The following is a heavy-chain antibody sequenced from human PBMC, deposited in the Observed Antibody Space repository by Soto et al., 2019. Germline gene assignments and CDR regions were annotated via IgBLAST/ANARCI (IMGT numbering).Heavy chain of an antibody. Sequence: QVQLVQSGAEVKKPGASVKVSCKASGYTFTSYGISWVRQAPGQGLEWMGWISAYNGNTNYAQKLQGRVTMTTGTSTSTAYMELRSLRSDDTAVYYCARDLDIVVVPAAIGVGYYYYGMDVWGQGTTVTVSS. CDR2: ISAYNGNT. CDR3: ARDLDIVVVPAAIGVGYYYYGMDV. J-gene: IGHJ6*02. CDR1: GYTFTSYG. D-gene: IGHD2-2*02. V-gene: IGHV1-18*01.